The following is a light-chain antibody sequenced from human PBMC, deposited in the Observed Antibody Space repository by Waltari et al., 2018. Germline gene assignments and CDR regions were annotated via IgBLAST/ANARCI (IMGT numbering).Light chain of an antibody. J-gene: IGLJ3*02. CDR3: SSYTSSSTPKV. V-gene: IGLV2-14*01. Sequence: QSALTQPASVSGSPGQSITISCTGTSSDVGGYNYVSWYQQHPCKAPKLMIDEVSNRPSGVSNRFSGSTSGNTASLTISGLQAEDEADYYCSSYTSSSTPKVFGGGTKLTVL. CDR1: SSDVGGYNY. CDR2: EVS.